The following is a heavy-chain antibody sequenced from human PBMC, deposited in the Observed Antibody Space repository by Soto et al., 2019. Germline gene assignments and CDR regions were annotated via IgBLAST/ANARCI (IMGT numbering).Heavy chain of an antibody. Sequence: GESLKISRKGSGDRFTSYWISWVRQMPGKGLEWMGRIDPSDSYTNYSPSFQGHVTISADKSISTAYLQWSSLKASDTAMYYCARKSSGYGSISYYGMDVWGQGTTVTVSS. CDR1: GDRFTSYW. V-gene: IGHV5-10-1*01. D-gene: IGHD5-12*01. J-gene: IGHJ6*02. CDR2: IDPSDSYT. CDR3: ARKSSGYGSISYYGMDV.